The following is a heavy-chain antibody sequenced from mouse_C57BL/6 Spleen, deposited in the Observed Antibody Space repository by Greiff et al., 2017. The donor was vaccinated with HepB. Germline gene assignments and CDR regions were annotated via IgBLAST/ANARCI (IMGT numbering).Heavy chain of an antibody. CDR3: ARGGRDGYYHDY. Sequence: VQLQQPGTELVKPGASVKLSCKASGYTFTSYWMHWVKQRPGQGLEWIGNINPSNGGTNYNEKFKSKATLTVDKSSSTAYMQLSSLTSEDSAVYDCARGGRDGYYHDYWGQGTTLTVSS. D-gene: IGHD2-3*01. CDR1: GYTFTSYW. J-gene: IGHJ2*01. CDR2: INPSNGGT. V-gene: IGHV1-53*01.